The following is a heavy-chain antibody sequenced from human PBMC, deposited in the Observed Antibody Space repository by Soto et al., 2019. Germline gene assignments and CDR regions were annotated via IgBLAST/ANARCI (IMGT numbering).Heavy chain of an antibody. V-gene: IGHV3-48*02. CDR2: ISSSSSTI. Sequence: GGSLRLSCAAFGFTFINYSMNWVRQAPGKGLEWVSYISSSSSTIYYADSVKGRFTISRDNAKNSLYLQMNSLRDEDTAVYYCARPEYSSSSYGMDVWGQGTTVTVSS. CDR3: ARPEYSSSSYGMDV. D-gene: IGHD6-6*01. CDR1: GFTFINYS. J-gene: IGHJ6*02.